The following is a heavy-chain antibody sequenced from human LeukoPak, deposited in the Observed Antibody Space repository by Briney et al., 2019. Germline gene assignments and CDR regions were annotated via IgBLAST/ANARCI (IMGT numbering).Heavy chain of an antibody. Sequence: GGSLRLSCAASGFTFSISAMSWVRQAPGKGLEWVSGISDSGGSTYYADSVKGRFTISRDNSKNTLYLQMNSLRAEDTAVYYCAKEGHYYDSSGYDAFDIWGQGTMVTVSS. CDR2: ISDSGGST. CDR1: GFTFSISA. V-gene: IGHV3-23*01. D-gene: IGHD3-22*01. J-gene: IGHJ3*02. CDR3: AKEGHYYDSSGYDAFDI.